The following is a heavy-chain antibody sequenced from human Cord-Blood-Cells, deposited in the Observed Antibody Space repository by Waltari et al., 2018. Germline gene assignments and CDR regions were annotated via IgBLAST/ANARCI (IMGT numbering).Heavy chain of an antibody. D-gene: IGHD3-22*01. CDR2: IIPIFGTA. CDR1: GGTFSSYA. V-gene: IGHV1-69*01. Sequence: QVQLVQSGAEVKKPGSSVKVSCKASGGTFSSYAISWVRQAPGQGLEWMGGIIPIFGTANYAQKFQGRVTITADESTSTAYMELSSLRSEDTAVCYCARLYYYDSSGYYNWFDPWGQGTLVTVSS. CDR3: ARLYYYDSSGYYNWFDP. J-gene: IGHJ5*02.